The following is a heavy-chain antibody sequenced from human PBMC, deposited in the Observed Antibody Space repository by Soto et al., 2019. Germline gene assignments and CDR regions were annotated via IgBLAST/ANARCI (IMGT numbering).Heavy chain of an antibody. CDR1: GGTFSSYS. CDR2: IIPILGIA. D-gene: IGHD5-12*01. J-gene: IGHJ5*02. Sequence: QVQLVQSGAEVKKPGSSVKVSCKASGGTFSSYSISWVRQAPGQGLEWMGRIIPILGIANYAQKFQGRVTNTVDKATSTAYMELSSLRSEDTAVYYCARDQADTVATIIGWFDPWRQGTLVTVSS. CDR3: ARDQADTVATIIGWFDP. V-gene: IGHV1-69*08.